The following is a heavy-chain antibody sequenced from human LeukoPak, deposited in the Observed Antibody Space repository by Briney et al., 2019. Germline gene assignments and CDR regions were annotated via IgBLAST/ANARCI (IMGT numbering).Heavy chain of an antibody. V-gene: IGHV3-30*01. D-gene: IGHD3-16*01. J-gene: IGHJ6*03. CDR1: GFTFSSYA. CDR3: ARDQGSLPVWFYYYMDV. CDR2: ISYDGTNK. Sequence: GGSLRLSCAASGFTFSSYAMHWVRQAPGKGLEWLAVISYDGTNKYYADSVKGRFTISRDNSKNTLYLQMNSLRDENTAVYYCARDQGSLPVWFYYYMDVWGSGTTVTVSS.